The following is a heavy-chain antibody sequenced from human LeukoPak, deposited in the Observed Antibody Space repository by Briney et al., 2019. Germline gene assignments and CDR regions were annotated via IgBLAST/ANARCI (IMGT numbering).Heavy chain of an antibody. CDR3: ARAPVDVVRGQLLAFDY. Sequence: GASVKVSCKASGGTFSSYAISWVRQAPGQGLEWMGGIIPIFGTANYAQKFQGRVTITADESTSTAYMELSSLRAEDTAVYYCARAPVDVVRGQLLAFDYWGQGTLVTVSS. J-gene: IGHJ4*02. CDR1: GGTFSSYA. D-gene: IGHD2-2*01. V-gene: IGHV1-69*13. CDR2: IIPIFGTA.